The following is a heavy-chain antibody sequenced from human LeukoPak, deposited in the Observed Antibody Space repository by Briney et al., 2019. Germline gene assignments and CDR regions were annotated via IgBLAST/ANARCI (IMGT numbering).Heavy chain of an antibody. D-gene: IGHD6-19*01. J-gene: IGHJ4*02. CDR1: GYTFTSYD. CDR2: MNPNSGNT. Sequence: ASVKVSCKASGYTFTSYDINWVRQATGQGLEWMGWMNPNSGNTGYAQKFQGRVTMTRNTSISTAYMELSSLRPEDTAVYYCATYSSGWGTSDYWGQGTLVTVSS. CDR3: ATYSSGWGTSDY. V-gene: IGHV1-8*01.